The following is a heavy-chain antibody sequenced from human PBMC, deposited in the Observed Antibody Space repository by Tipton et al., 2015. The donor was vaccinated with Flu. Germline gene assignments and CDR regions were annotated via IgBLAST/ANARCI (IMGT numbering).Heavy chain of an antibody. CDR1: GFTFSTSW. D-gene: IGHD2-2*01. J-gene: IGHJ4*02. V-gene: IGHV3-7*01. Sequence: GSLRLSCAASGFTFSTSWMSWVRQAPGKGLEWVANINQGGSEKYYVDSVKGRFTISRDNAKNSLHLHMNSLRAEDTAVYYCARTRGGYCSSSSYYADYFDYWGQGTLVTVSS. CDR3: ARTRGGYCSSSSYYADYFDY. CDR2: INQGGSEK.